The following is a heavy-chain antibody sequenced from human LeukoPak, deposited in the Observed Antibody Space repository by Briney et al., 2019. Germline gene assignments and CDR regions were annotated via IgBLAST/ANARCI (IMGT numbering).Heavy chain of an antibody. CDR2: INPSGGGT. Sequence: ASVTVSCTASGYSLTTYCMHWVRQAPGQGLEWMAIINPSGGGTKYAQKFQGRVTMTRDTPTNTVYMELSSLRTEDTAVYYCASVYLYGMDVWGQGTTVTVSS. CDR3: ASVYLYGMDV. J-gene: IGHJ6*02. D-gene: IGHD2-8*01. V-gene: IGHV1-46*01. CDR1: GYSLTTYC.